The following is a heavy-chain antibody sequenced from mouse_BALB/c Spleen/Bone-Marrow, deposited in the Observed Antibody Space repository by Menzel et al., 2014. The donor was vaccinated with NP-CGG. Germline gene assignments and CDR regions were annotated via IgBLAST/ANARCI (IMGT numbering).Heavy chain of an antibody. CDR1: GFNIKDTH. D-gene: IGHD1-1*01. CDR2: IDPANGNT. J-gene: IGHJ3*01. CDR3: ALYYYGSSGFAY. Sequence: VQLKQSGAELVKPGASVKLSCTASGFNIKDTHMHWVKQRPEQGLEWIGRIDPANGNTKYDPKFQGKATITADTSSNTAYLQLSSLTSEDTAVYYCALYYYGSSGFAYWGQGTLVTVSA. V-gene: IGHV14-3*02.